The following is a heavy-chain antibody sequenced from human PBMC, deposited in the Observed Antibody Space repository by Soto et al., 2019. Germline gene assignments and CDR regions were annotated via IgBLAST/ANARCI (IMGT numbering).Heavy chain of an antibody. CDR3: ARHTAGSLAHFGMDV. J-gene: IGHJ6*02. CDR2: IYYSGST. D-gene: IGHD3-10*01. Sequence: PSETLSLTCTVSGGSISSSYYYWGWIRQPPGKGLEWIGSIYYSGSTYYNPSPKSRVTMSVDTSKNQFSLNLNSVTAADTAVYYCARHTAGSLAHFGMDVWGQGTTVTVSS. V-gene: IGHV4-39*01. CDR1: GGSISSSYYY.